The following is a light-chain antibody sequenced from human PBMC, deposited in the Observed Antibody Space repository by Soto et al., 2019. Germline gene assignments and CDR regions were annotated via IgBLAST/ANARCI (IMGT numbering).Light chain of an antibody. J-gene: IGLJ1*01. Sequence: QSVLTQPPSASGTPGQRVTVSCSGSSSNIGSNYVYWYQQLPGTAPKLLIYSNNQRPSGVPDRFSGSKSGTSASLAISGLRSEDEAAYYCAAWDDSLSGPVFXTGTKVTVL. V-gene: IGLV1-47*02. CDR3: AAWDDSLSGPV. CDR1: SSNIGSNY. CDR2: SNN.